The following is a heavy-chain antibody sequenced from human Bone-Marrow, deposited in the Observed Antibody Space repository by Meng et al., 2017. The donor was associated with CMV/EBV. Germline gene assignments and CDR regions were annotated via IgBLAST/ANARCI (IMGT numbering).Heavy chain of an antibody. D-gene: IGHD3-10*01. CDR1: GATFSSYA. V-gene: IGHV1-69*01. J-gene: IGHJ4*02. Sequence: KVTCNASGATFSSYALSSVRHAPGQGLEWMGGIIPIFGTATYAQKFQSRVTITADESTNTAYMELSSLRSEDTAVYYCTRGLGGSDYWGQGTLVTVSS. CDR2: IIPIFGTA. CDR3: TRGLGGSDY.